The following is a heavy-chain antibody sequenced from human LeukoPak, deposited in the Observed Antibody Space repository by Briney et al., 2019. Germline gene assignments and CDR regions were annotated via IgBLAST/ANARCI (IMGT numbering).Heavy chain of an antibody. D-gene: IGHD4-23*01. Sequence: PSETLSLTCAVYGGSFSGYYWSWIRQPPGKGLEWIGEINHSGSTNYNPSLKSRVTISVDTSKNQFSLKLSSVTAADTAVYYCARGEYGGNPWGYWGQGTLVTVSS. CDR2: INHSGST. V-gene: IGHV4-34*01. CDR3: ARGEYGGNPWGY. CDR1: GGSFSGYY. J-gene: IGHJ4*02.